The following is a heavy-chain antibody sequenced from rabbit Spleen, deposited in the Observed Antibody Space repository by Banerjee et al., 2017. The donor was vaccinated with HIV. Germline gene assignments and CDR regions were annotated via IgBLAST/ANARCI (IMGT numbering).Heavy chain of an antibody. Sequence: HLKESGGGLVQPGGSLKLSCKASGFTLSSYYMNWVRQAPGKGLEWIGYIDPVFGITYYASWVNGRFSISRENAQNTVFLQMTSLTAADTATYFCVREVAAKFNLWGQGTLVTVS. CDR1: GFTLSSYY. CDR3: VREVAAKFNL. J-gene: IGHJ4*01. CDR2: IDPVFGIT. V-gene: IGHV1S7*01. D-gene: IGHD4-1*01.